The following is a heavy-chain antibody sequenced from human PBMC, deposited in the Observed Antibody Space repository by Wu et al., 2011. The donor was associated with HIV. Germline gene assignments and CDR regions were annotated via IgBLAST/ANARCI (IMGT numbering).Heavy chain of an antibody. CDR1: GYTFTGYY. CDR3: ASSLIVWDIGFDP. D-gene: IGHD2-15*01. CDR2: INLNSGGT. Sequence: QVQLVQSGAEVKKPGASVKVSCKASGYTFTGYYMHWVRQAPGQGLEWMGWINLNSGGTNFAQRFQGRVTMTRDTFIGTAYMELSSLRSDDTAIYYCASSLIVWDIGFDPWGPGTLGHRLL. V-gene: IGHV1-2*02. J-gene: IGHJ5*01.